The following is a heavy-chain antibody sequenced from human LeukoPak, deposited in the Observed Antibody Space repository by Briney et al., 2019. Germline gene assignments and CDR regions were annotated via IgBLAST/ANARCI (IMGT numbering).Heavy chain of an antibody. CDR2: MNPNSGNT. CDR3: ASHYDFWSGSFDY. V-gene: IGHV1-8*03. J-gene: IGHJ4*02. CDR1: GYTFTSYD. Sequence: ASVKVSCKASGYTFTSYDINWVRQATGRGLEWMGWMNPNSGNTGYAQKFQGRVTITRNTSISTAYMELSSLRSEDTAVYYCASHYDFWSGSFDYWGQGTLVTVSS. D-gene: IGHD3-3*01.